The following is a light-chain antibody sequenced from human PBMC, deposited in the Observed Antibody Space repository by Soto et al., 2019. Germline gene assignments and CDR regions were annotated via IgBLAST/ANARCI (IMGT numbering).Light chain of an antibody. CDR2: AAS. V-gene: IGKV1-27*01. CDR3: QNYYDAPWT. Sequence: DIQMTQSPSSLSASVGDTVTLTCRASQGIRNYLAWYQQKPGKVPQVLIYAASDLQSGVPSRFSGGGFGTDFPLTISSLQPEDVATYFCQNYYDAPWTFGQGTKVDIK. J-gene: IGKJ1*01. CDR1: QGIRNY.